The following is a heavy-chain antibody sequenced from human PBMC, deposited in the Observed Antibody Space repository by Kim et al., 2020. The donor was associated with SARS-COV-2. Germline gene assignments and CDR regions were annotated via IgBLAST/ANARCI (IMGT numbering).Heavy chain of an antibody. CDR3: QRGVWSSTNMDV. J-gene: IGHJ6*02. Sequence: SETLSLTCTVTGVSITSSGSDCGWIRQSPGTGLEWIGSFTYNGNTYYNPSLKSRVTISGDTSKNQLSLKLTFVTAADTAVYYCQRGVWSSTNMDVWGQGTTVTVSS. V-gene: IGHV4-39*01. D-gene: IGHD3-3*01. CDR1: GVSITSSGSD. CDR2: FTYNGNT.